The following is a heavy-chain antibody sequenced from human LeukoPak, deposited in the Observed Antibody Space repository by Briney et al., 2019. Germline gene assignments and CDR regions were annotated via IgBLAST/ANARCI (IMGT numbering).Heavy chain of an antibody. V-gene: IGHV1-3*01. D-gene: IGHD2-2*03. CDR1: GYTFTSYA. J-gene: IGHJ5*02. Sequence: ASVKVSCKASGYTFTSYAMHWVRQAPGQRLEWMGWINAGNGNTKYSQKSQGRVTITRDTSASTAYMELSSLRSEDTAVYYCARDGYCSSTSCYRNWFDPWGQGTLVTVSS. CDR2: INAGNGNT. CDR3: ARDGYCSSTSCYRNWFDP.